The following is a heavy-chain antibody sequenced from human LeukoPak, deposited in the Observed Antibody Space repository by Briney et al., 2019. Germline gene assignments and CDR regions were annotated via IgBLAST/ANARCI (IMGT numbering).Heavy chain of an antibody. J-gene: IGHJ6*02. Sequence: ASVKVSCKASGYTFTSYDMNWVRQAPGQGLEWMGWISAYNGNTNYAQKLQGRVTMTTDTSTSTAYMELRSLRSDDTAVYYCARGYDILTGYSGMDVWGQGTTVTVSS. D-gene: IGHD3-9*01. CDR3: ARGYDILTGYSGMDV. V-gene: IGHV1-18*01. CDR2: ISAYNGNT. CDR1: GYTFTSYD.